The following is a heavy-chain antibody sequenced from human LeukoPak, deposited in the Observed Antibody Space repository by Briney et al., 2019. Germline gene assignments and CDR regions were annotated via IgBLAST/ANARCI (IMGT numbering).Heavy chain of an antibody. CDR1: GFTFSSYG. D-gene: IGHD4-17*01. J-gene: IGHJ4*02. Sequence: PGRSLRLSCAASGFTFSSYGMHWVRQAPGKGLEWVVVIWYDGSNKYYADSVKGRFTISRDNSKNTLYLQMNSLRAEDTAVYYCARDTVTADYWGQGTLVTVSS. CDR3: ARDTVTADY. CDR2: IWYDGSNK. V-gene: IGHV3-33*01.